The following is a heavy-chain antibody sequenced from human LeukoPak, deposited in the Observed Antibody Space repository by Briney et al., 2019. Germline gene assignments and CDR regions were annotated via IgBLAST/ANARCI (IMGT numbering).Heavy chain of an antibody. V-gene: IGHV1-18*04. Sequence: GASVKVSCKASGYTFTSYGISWVRQAPGQGLEWMGWISAYNGNTNYAQKLQGRVTMTTDTSTSTAYMELRSLRSDDTAVYCCARSGSGDVLLWFGELFCFDYWGQGTLVTVSS. CDR3: ARSGSGDVLLWFGELFCFDY. D-gene: IGHD3-10*01. CDR1: GYTFTSYG. J-gene: IGHJ4*02. CDR2: ISAYNGNT.